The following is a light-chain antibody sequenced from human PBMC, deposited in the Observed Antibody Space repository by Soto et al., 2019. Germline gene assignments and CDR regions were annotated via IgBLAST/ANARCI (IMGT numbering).Light chain of an antibody. CDR3: RSYGGTYTWV. V-gene: IGLV2-11*02. CDR2: DVN. J-gene: IGLJ3*02. CDR1: SSDVGGCKY. Sequence: QAAVTQPRSVTGAPGQAVTISCTGTSSDVGGCKYVSWYQQYPGKGPQVMIDDVNERRSGVPYRFSGSKSGNTASLTISGLQAEDEADYYCRSYGGTYTWVFGGGTKVTVL.